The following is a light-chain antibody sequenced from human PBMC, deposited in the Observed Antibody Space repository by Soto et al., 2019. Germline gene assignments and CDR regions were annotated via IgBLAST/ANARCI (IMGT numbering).Light chain of an antibody. CDR2: GAS. V-gene: IGKV3-20*01. CDR3: QQYAS. J-gene: IGKJ1*01. Sequence: EIVLTQSPPTLSLSPGERATLSCRASPSVSGSNLAWXQKXPGXXPRVVIYGASSRATGIPDRFSGSGSGTDFTLTIRRLEHEDFAVYYCQQYASFGQGTKVDIK. CDR1: PSVSGSN.